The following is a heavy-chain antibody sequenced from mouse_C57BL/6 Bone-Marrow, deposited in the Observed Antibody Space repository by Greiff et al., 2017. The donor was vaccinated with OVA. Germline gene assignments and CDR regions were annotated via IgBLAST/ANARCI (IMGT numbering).Heavy chain of an antibody. CDR1: GFTFSDYG. J-gene: IGHJ4*01. CDR2: ISSGSSTI. Sequence: EVQLVESGGGLVKPGGSLKLSCAASGFTFSDYGMHWVRQAPEKGLEWVAYISSGSSTIYYADTVKGRFTISRDNAKNTLFLQMTSLRSEDTAMYYCARLNSLYAMYYWGQGTSVTVSS. D-gene: IGHD1-3*01. V-gene: IGHV5-17*01. CDR3: ARLNSLYAMYY.